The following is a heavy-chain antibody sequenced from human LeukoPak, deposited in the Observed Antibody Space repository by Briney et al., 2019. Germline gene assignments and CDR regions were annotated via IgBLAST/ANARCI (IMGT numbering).Heavy chain of an antibody. CDR3: ARVCSGSYYGT. CDR1: GGSISSYY. J-gene: IGHJ5*02. D-gene: IGHD3-10*02. CDR2: IYYSGST. Sequence: SETLSLTCTVSGGSISSYYWRWIRQPPGKGLEWMGYIYYSGSTNYNPSLKSRVTISVDTSKDQFSLKLSSVTAADTAVYYCARVCSGSYYGTWGQGTLVTVSS. V-gene: IGHV4-59*01.